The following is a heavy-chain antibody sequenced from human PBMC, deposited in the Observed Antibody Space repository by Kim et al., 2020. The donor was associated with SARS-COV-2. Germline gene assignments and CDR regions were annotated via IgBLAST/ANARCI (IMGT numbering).Heavy chain of an antibody. CDR3: AKPAQQWLGLEFDY. Sequence: AASVKGRFTISRDNSKNTLYLQMNSLRAEDTAVYYCAKPAQQWLGLEFDYWGQGTLVTVSS. D-gene: IGHD6-19*01. V-gene: IGHV3-23*01. J-gene: IGHJ4*02.